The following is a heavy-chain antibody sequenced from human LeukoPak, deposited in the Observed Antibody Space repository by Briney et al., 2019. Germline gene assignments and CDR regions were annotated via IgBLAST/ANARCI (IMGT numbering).Heavy chain of an antibody. J-gene: IGHJ6*03. Sequence: SETLSLTCTVSGGSIRSYWSWIRQPAGKGLEWIGRIYGSGSTDYNPSLKSRVTMSIDTSKNQFSLNLISVTAADTAVYYCARGPPWLHLYMDVWGKGTTVTVSS. D-gene: IGHD5-12*01. CDR2: IYGSGST. CDR1: GGSIRSY. CDR3: ARGPPWLHLYMDV. V-gene: IGHV4-4*07.